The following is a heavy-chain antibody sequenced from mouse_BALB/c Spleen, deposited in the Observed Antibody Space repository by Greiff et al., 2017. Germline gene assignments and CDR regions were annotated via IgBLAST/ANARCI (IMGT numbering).Heavy chain of an antibody. J-gene: IGHJ2*01. CDR3: ARGYDYDYFDY. CDR1: GFTFSSYA. CDR2: ISSGGST. D-gene: IGHD2-4*01. Sequence: DVKLVESGGGLVKPGGSLKLSCAASGFTFSSYAMSWVRQTPEKRLEWVASISSGGSTYYPDSVKGRFTISRDNARNILYLQMSSLRSEDTAMYYCARGYDYDYFDYWGQGTTLTVSS. V-gene: IGHV5-6-5*01.